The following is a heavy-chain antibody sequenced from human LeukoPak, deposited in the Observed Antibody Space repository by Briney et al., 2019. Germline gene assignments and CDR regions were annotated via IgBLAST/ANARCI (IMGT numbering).Heavy chain of an antibody. V-gene: IGHV3-20*04. CDR3: ARDPATGPTEMYYYGMDV. Sequence: GGSLRLSCAASGFTFSNYAMSWVRQAPGKGLEWVSGINWNGGSTGYADSVKGRFTISRDNAKNSLYLQMNSLRAEDTALYYCARDPATGPTEMYYYGMDVWGQGTTVTVSS. J-gene: IGHJ6*02. CDR1: GFTFSNYA. D-gene: IGHD3-9*01. CDR2: INWNGGST.